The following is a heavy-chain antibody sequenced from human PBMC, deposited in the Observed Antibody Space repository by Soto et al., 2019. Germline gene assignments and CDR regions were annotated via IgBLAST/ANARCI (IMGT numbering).Heavy chain of an antibody. Sequence: QVQLVQSGPEVKKPGASVKVSCKASDYTFITYAISWVRQAPGQGLEWMGWISPYNGNTNYAQNLQGRVTMTTDTSTNTAYMELRSLRSDDTAVYYCARSSQIWLQSTPFDYWGQGTLVTVSS. J-gene: IGHJ4*02. CDR2: ISPYNGNT. D-gene: IGHD5-18*01. CDR1: DYTFITYA. CDR3: ARSSQIWLQSTPFDY. V-gene: IGHV1-18*01.